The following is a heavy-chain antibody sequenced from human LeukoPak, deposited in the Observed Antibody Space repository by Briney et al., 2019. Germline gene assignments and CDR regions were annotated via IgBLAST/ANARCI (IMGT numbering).Heavy chain of an antibody. V-gene: IGHV1-46*01. CDR1: GYTFTSYY. CDR2: INPSGGST. Sequence: ASVKVSCKASGYTFTSYYMHWVRQAPGQGLEWMGIINPSGGSTSYAQKFQGRVTMTRDTSTSTVYMELSSLRSEDTAVNYCARALERYSGSYSEDYWGQGTLVTVSS. CDR3: ARALERYSGSYSEDY. J-gene: IGHJ4*02. D-gene: IGHD1-26*01.